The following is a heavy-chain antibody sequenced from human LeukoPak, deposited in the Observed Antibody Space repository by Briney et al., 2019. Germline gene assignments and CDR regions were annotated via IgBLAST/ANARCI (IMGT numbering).Heavy chain of an antibody. CDR2: ISGSGCSK. CDR1: GFTFSSYA. Sequence: GGALRLSCAAPGFTFSSYAMTWAPQAPGKGLEGASAISGSGCSKYYADSVKGRFTISRDNSKNTLYLQMNSLRAEDTAVYYCAKAQFNFWSGSDPWGQGTLVTVSS. J-gene: IGHJ5*02. D-gene: IGHD3-3*01. V-gene: IGHV3-23*01. CDR3: AKAQFNFWSGSDP.